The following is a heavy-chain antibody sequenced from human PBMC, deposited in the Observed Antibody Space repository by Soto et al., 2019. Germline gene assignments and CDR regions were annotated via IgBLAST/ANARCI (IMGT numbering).Heavy chain of an antibody. D-gene: IGHD2-2*01. Sequence: GASVKVSCKASGGTFSSYAISWVRQAPGQGLEWMGGIIPIFGTANYAQKFQGRVTITADESTSTAYMELSSLRSEDTAVYYCARGSVVPAAMSSFYYYYYGMDVWGQGTKVTVSS. CDR1: GGTFSSYA. CDR2: IIPIFGTA. J-gene: IGHJ6*02. CDR3: ARGSVVPAAMSSFYYYYYGMDV. V-gene: IGHV1-69*13.